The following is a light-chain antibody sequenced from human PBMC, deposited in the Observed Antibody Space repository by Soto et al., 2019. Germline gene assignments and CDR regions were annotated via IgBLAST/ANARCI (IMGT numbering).Light chain of an antibody. CDR3: QQYNSYPLT. CDR2: KAS. CDR1: QSISSL. J-gene: IGKJ4*01. Sequence: DIQMTQSPSTLSASVGDRVTITCRASQSISSLLAWYQQKPGKAPNRLIYKASSLESGVPSRFRGSGSGTAFTLTISSLQPNDFATYYCQQYNSYPLTCGGGTKVEIK. V-gene: IGKV1-5*03.